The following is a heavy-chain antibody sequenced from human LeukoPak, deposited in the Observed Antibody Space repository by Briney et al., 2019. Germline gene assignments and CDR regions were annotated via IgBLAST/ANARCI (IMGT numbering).Heavy chain of an antibody. Sequence: RTGESLKISCKGSGYSFTSYWISWARQMPGKGLEWMGRIDPSDSYTNYSPSFQGHVTISADKSISTAYLQWSSLKASDTAMYYCARHGLYGQFTIFGVVINYFDYWGQGTLVTVSS. CDR1: GYSFTSYW. CDR3: ARHGLYGQFTIFGVVINYFDY. V-gene: IGHV5-10-1*01. D-gene: IGHD3-3*01. CDR2: IDPSDSYT. J-gene: IGHJ4*02.